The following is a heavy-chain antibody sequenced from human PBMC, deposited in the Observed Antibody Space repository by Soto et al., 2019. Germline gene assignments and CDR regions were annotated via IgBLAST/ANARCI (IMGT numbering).Heavy chain of an antibody. J-gene: IGHJ4*02. CDR2: IIPIFGTA. CDR1: GGTFSSYA. CDR3: ARARIVVVTAIPYYCDS. D-gene: IGHD2-21*02. V-gene: IGHV1-69*19. Sequence: QVQLVQSGAEVQKPGSSVKVSCKASGGTFSSYAISWVRQAPGQGLEWMGGIIPIFGTANYAQKFQGRVTMTADESTSAACMEHRSLSSEDKGVYYCARARIVVVTAIPYYCDSWGQGTLVTVSS.